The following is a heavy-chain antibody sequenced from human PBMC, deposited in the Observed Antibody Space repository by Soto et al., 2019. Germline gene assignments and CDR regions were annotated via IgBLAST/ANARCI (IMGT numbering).Heavy chain of an antibody. J-gene: IGHJ4*02. CDR3: ARGLYYYDSSGYWGY. D-gene: IGHD3-22*01. V-gene: IGHV3-11*04. Sequence: PGGSLRLSCASSGFTFSNYYMSWIRQAPGKGLEWVSYISSSSSTIYYADSVKGRFTISRDNAKNSLYLQMNSLRDEDTAVYYYARGLYYYDSSGYWGYWGQGTLVTVSS. CDR2: ISSSSSTI. CDR1: GFTFSNYY.